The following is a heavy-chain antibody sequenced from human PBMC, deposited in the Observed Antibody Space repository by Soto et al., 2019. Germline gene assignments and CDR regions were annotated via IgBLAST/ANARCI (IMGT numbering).Heavy chain of an antibody. CDR1: GFTFSGYC. V-gene: IGHV3-30-3*01. Sequence: GGSLRLSCAASGFTFSGYCVNWVRQAPGKGLEWVAVISYDGSNKYYADSVKGRFTISRDNSKNTLYLQMNSLRAEDTAVYYCARRYDSISPIDYWGQGTLVTVSS. J-gene: IGHJ4*02. CDR3: ARRYDSISPIDY. CDR2: ISYDGSNK. D-gene: IGHD3-22*01.